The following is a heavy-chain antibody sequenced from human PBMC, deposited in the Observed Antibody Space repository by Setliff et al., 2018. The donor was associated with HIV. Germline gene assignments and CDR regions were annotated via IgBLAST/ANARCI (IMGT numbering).Heavy chain of an antibody. J-gene: IGHJ4*02. CDR2: ISYDGSNV. Sequence: GGSLRLSCAASGFTFSRQGMHWVRQAPGKGLEWVSIISYDGSNVNYADSVKGRFTISRDNSENTLYLQMNSLRPEDTAIYYCAKEVPYSNGFMYFDYWGQGTLVTVSS. CDR3: AKEVPYSNGFMYFDY. CDR1: GFTFSRQG. V-gene: IGHV3-30*12. D-gene: IGHD3-22*01.